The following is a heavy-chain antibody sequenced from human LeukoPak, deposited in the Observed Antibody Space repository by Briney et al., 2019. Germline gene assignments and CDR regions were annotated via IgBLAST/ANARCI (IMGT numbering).Heavy chain of an antibody. D-gene: IGHD6-19*01. V-gene: IGHV4-4*07. CDR3: ARVASSGWYGYFDY. CDR1: GGSISSYY. CDR2: IYTSGST. Sequence: SETLSLTCTVSGGSISSYYWSWIRQPAGKGLEWIGRIYTSGSTNYNPSLKSRVTMSVDTSKNQFSLKLSSVTAADTAVYYCARVASSGWYGYFDYWGQGTLVTVSS. J-gene: IGHJ4*02.